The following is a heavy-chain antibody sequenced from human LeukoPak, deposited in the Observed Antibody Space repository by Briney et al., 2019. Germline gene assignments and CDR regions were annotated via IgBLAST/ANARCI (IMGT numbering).Heavy chain of an antibody. D-gene: IGHD5-18*01. Sequence: PSETLSLTCTVSGGSISSGGYYWSWIRQHPGKGLEWIGYIYYSGSTYYNPSLKSRVTISVDTSKNQFSLKLSSVTAADTAVYYCARASDTAMAVLDYWGQGTLVTVSS. CDR2: IYYSGST. CDR1: GGSISSGGYY. J-gene: IGHJ4*02. CDR3: ARASDTAMAVLDY. V-gene: IGHV4-31*03.